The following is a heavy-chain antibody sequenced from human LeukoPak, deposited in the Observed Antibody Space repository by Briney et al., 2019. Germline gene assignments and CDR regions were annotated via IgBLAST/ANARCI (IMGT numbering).Heavy chain of an antibody. CDR2: MNPNSGNT. J-gene: IGHJ4*02. D-gene: IGHD6-13*01. CDR3: ARVRYGAAASPYFDY. Sequence: ASVKVSCKASGYTFTSYDINWVRQATGQGLEWMGWMNPNSGNTGYARKFQGRVTITRNTSISTAYMELSSLRSEDTAVYYCARVRYGAAASPYFDYWGQGTLVTVSS. V-gene: IGHV1-8*03. CDR1: GYTFTSYD.